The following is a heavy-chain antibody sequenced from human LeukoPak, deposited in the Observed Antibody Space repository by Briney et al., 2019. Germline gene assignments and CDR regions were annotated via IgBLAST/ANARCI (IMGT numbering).Heavy chain of an antibody. V-gene: IGHV3-30-3*01. D-gene: IGHD6-19*01. Sequence: PGGSLRLSCAASGFTFSNAWMSWVRQAPGKGLEWVAVISYDGSNKYYADSVKGRFTISRDNSKNTLYLQMNSLRAEDTAVYYCASGPIAVAGTNGWGQGTLVTVSS. CDR3: ASGPIAVAGTNG. CDR1: GFTFSNAW. CDR2: ISYDGSNK. J-gene: IGHJ4*02.